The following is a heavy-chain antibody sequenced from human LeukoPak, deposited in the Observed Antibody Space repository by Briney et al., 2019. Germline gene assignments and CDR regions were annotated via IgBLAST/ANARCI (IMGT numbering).Heavy chain of an antibody. D-gene: IGHD4-17*01. Sequence: GGSLRLSCIVSGLVFNDAWMSWVRQAPGKGLEWVGRITSGGATDYAAPVKGRFIISRDNSKGTFYPQMNSLKTDDTAMYYCTWMATVRTVDFWGQGTLVIVSS. CDR2: ITSGGAT. CDR1: GLVFNDAW. V-gene: IGHV3-15*01. CDR3: TWMATVRTVDF. J-gene: IGHJ4*02.